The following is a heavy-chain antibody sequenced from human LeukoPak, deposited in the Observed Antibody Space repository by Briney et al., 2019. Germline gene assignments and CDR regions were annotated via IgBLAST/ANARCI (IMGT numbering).Heavy chain of an antibody. J-gene: IGHJ6*03. CDR1: GASISSSTYY. D-gene: IGHD3-3*01. CDR3: ARQRRSAPRRHYYYYMDV. Sequence: PSETLSLTCTVSGASISSSTYYWGWIRQTPGAGLEWIGYTYYSSSTYYNPSLKSRVTISVDTSKNQFSLKLSSVTAADTAVFYCARQRRSAPRRHYYYYMDVWGKGTTVTISS. V-gene: IGHV4-39*01. CDR2: TYYSSST.